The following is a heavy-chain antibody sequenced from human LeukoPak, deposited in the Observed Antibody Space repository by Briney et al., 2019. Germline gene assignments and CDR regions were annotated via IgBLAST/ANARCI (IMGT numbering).Heavy chain of an antibody. CDR1: GFTFSSYA. CDR2: ISYDGSNK. V-gene: IGHV3-30-3*01. CDR3: ARLDSSGWPHGN. Sequence: GGSLRLSCAASGFTFSSYAMHGVRQAPGKGLEGVAVISYDGSNKYYAASVKGRFTISRDNYKNTLYLQMNSLRAEDTAVYYCARLDSSGWPHGNWGQGTLVTVSS. J-gene: IGHJ4*02. D-gene: IGHD6-19*01.